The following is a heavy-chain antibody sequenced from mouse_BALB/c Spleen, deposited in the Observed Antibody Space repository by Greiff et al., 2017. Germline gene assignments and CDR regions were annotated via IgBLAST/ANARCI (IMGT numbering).Heavy chain of an antibody. V-gene: IGHV1-80*01. CDR1: GYAFSSYW. D-gene: IGHD2-4*01. J-gene: IGHJ4*01. CDR3: STRYTMTPTGSMDY. CDR2: IHPGGGDT. Sequence: VKLLESGAELVRPGSSVKLSCKASGYAFSSYWMNWVKQTPGQGLEWIGQIHPGGGDTNYNDKFKGKATLTADKSSSTAYMQLSSLTSEDSAVYYYSTRYTMTPTGSMDYWGEGTSVTVSS.